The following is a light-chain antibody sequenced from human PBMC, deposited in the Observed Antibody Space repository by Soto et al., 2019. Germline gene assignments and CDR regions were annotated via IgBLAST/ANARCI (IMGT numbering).Light chain of an antibody. CDR1: QSVTTTY. Sequence: EIVLTQSPGTLYLSPGERASLSCRATQSVTTTYLAWYQQKPGQAPRLLIYGASIRATGIPDRFSGSGSGTDFTLTISRLEPEDFAVYYCQHYGRSPPNTFGQGTKLEIK. CDR3: QHYGRSPPNT. CDR2: GAS. J-gene: IGKJ2*01. V-gene: IGKV3-20*01.